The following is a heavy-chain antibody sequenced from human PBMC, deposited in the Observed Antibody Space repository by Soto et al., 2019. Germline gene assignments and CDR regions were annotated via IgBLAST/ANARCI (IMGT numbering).Heavy chain of an antibody. CDR3: AKGGYDSTFCYFDY. CDR2: IYHSGST. D-gene: IGHD3-22*01. V-gene: IGHV4-4*02. J-gene: IGHJ4*02. Sequence: SETLSLTCAVSGGSISSSNWWSWVRQPPGKGLEWIGEIYHSGSTNYNPSLKSRVTISVDNSKNTLYLQMNSLRADDTAVYYCAKGGYDSTFCYFDYWGQGTLVTVSS. CDR1: GGSISSSNW.